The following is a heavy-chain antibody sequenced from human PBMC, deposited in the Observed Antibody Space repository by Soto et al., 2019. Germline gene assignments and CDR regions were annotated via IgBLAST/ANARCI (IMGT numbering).Heavy chain of an antibody. D-gene: IGHD1-1*01. Sequence: QVQLVESGGGVVQPGRSLRLSCAASGFTFSSYGMHWVRQAPGKGLEWVAVIWYDGSNKYYADSVKGRFTISRDNSKNTLYLQMNSLRAEDTAVYYCARGTGGPGMHVWGQGTTVTVSS. CDR3: ARGTGGPGMHV. CDR2: IWYDGSNK. V-gene: IGHV3-33*01. J-gene: IGHJ6*02. CDR1: GFTFSSYG.